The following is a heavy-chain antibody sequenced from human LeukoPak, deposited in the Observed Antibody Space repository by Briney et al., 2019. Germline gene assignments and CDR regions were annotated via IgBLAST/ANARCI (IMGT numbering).Heavy chain of an antibody. D-gene: IGHD3-22*01. CDR1: GFTFSSYW. CDR2: INSDGSRT. Sequence: GGSLRLSCAASGFTFSSYWMHWVRQAPGEGLVWVSRINSDGSRTSYADSVKGRFTISRDNAKNTLYLQMNSLRAEDTAVYYCAKDAGVVVVISTLDYWGQGTLVTVSS. V-gene: IGHV3-74*01. J-gene: IGHJ4*02. CDR3: AKDAGVVVVISTLDY.